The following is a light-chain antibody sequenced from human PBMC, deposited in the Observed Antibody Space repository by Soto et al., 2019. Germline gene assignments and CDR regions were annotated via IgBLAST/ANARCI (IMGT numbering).Light chain of an antibody. V-gene: IGKV3-20*01. CDR2: ATS. J-gene: IGKJ2*03. CDR3: QQYGDYNSPRYS. CDR1: QSVSTNY. Sequence: EIVLTQSPGTLSLSPGDRVTLSCRASQSVSTNYFSWYQQKPGQAPRLLIYATSSRAVGIPYRFSGSGSGTDFTLTISRLEPEDFAMYYCQQYGDYNSPRYSFGQGTRLEI.